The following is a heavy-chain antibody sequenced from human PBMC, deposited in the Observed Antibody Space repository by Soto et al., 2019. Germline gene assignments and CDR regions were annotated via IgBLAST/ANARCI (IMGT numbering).Heavy chain of an antibody. D-gene: IGHD3-22*01. CDR3: AREPHYYDSSRAFDI. Sequence: ASVKVSCKASGYTFTGYYMHWVRQAPGQGLEWMGWINPNSGGTNYAQKFQGRVTMTRDTSISTSYMELSRLRSDDTAVYYCAREPHYYDSSRAFDIWGQGTMVTVSS. CDR1: GYTFTGYY. V-gene: IGHV1-2*02. J-gene: IGHJ3*02. CDR2: INPNSGGT.